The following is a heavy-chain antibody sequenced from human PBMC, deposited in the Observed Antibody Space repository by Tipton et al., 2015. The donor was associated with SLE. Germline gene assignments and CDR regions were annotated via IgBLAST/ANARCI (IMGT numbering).Heavy chain of an antibody. CDR1: RGSISTYY. J-gene: IGHJ4*02. Sequence: LRLSCTVSRGSISTYYWNWIRQPPGKGLEWIGYIYYNGHTNYSPSLKSRVTLSVDTSKNQFSLTLSSVTAADTAVYYCARLNDATAIASFDYWGQGNLVTVSS. CDR3: ARLNDATAIASFDY. CDR2: IYYNGHT. V-gene: IGHV4-59*01. D-gene: IGHD2-21*02.